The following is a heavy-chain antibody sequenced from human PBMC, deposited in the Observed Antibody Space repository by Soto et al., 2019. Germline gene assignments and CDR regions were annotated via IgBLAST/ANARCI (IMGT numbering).Heavy chain of an antibody. CDR3: ARLLTVNNDAFHI. CDR2: IYYSGST. D-gene: IGHD4-17*01. V-gene: IGHV4-31*03. J-gene: IGHJ3*02. CDR1: GGSISSGGYY. Sequence: SETLSLTCTVSGGSISSGGYYWSWIRQHPGKGLEWIGYIYYSGSTYYNPSLKSRVTISVDTSKNQFSLKLSSVTAADTAVYYWARLLTVNNDAFHIRGQGIMVSV.